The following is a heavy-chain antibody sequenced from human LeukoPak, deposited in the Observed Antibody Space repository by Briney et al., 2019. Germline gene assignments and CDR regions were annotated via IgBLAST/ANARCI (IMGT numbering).Heavy chain of an antibody. CDR2: INTNSGGT. J-gene: IGHJ1*01. CDR1: GYTFTGYY. Sequence: GASVKVSCKASGYTFTGYYMHWVRLAPRQGLEWMGWINTNSGGTNYAQKFQGRVTMTRDTSISTAYMELSRLRSDDTAVYYCAREDYYDSSGYYKNKEYFHHWGQGTLVTVSS. CDR3: AREDYYDSSGYYKNKEYFHH. D-gene: IGHD3-22*01. V-gene: IGHV1-2*02.